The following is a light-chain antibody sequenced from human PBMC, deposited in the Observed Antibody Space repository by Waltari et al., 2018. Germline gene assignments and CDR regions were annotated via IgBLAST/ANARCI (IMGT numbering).Light chain of an antibody. CDR3: QQYDGAPYT. Sequence: DIQVTQSPSFLSASVGDRVTITCRASQGISSYLAWHQQKPGKAPKLLIYAASTLQSGGPSRFSGSGSGTEFTLTITSLQPEDAGTYFCQQYDGAPYTFGQGTKLEIK. CDR1: QGISSY. CDR2: AAS. V-gene: IGKV1-9*01. J-gene: IGKJ2*01.